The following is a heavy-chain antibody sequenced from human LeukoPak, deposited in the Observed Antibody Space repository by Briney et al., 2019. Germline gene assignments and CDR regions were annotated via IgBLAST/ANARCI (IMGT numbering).Heavy chain of an antibody. J-gene: IGHJ4*02. CDR1: GGTFSSYA. D-gene: IGHD6-13*01. Sequence: ASVQVSCQASGGTFSSYAISWVRQAPGQGLEWMGGIIPIFGTANYVQKFQGRVTITADKSTSTAYMEPSRLRSEDTAVYYCARAGTAAGSGDYWGQGTLVTVSS. V-gene: IGHV1-69*06. CDR2: IIPIFGTA. CDR3: ARAGTAAGSGDY.